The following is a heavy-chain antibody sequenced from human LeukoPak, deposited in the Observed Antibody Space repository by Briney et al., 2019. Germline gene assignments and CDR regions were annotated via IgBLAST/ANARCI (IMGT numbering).Heavy chain of an antibody. CDR3: ARFQDHDDILTGYFDYFDY. V-gene: IGHV1-69*01. Sequence: ASVKVSCQACGCIFSRYALSWVRQAPGQGVEWMGGIISIFGTANYAQKFQGRVTITADESTSTAYMELSSLRSEDTAVHYCARFQDHDDILTGYFDYFDYWGQGTLVTVSS. CDR1: GCIFSRYA. D-gene: IGHD3-9*01. CDR2: IISIFGTA. J-gene: IGHJ4*02.